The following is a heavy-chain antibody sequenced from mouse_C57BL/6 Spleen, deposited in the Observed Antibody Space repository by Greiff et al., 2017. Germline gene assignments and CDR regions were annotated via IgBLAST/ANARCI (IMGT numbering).Heavy chain of an antibody. CDR2: INPSTGGT. CDR3: GRGDAWFAY. J-gene: IGHJ3*01. CDR1: GYSFTGYY. D-gene: IGHD3-3*01. V-gene: IGHV1-42*01. Sequence: VQLQESGPELVKPGASVKISCKASGYSFTGYYMNWVKQSPEKSLEWIGEINPSTGGTTYNQKFKAKATLTVDKSSSTAYMQLKSLTSEDSAVXYCGRGDAWFAYWGQGTPVTVSA.